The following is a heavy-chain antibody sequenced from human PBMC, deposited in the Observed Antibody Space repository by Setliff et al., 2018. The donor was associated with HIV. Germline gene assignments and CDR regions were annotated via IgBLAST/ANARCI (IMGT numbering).Heavy chain of an antibody. Sequence: SETLSLTCTVSGASISSFYWSWIRQPPGKGLDWIGYIYYSGSTNYNPSLKSRVTMSVDTSKNRFSLKLNSVTAADTAVYYCARAKAVGGVIITGGLDVWGQGTTVTVSS. CDR2: IYYSGST. CDR3: ARAKAVGGVIITGGLDV. V-gene: IGHV4-59*08. D-gene: IGHD3-16*02. J-gene: IGHJ6*02. CDR1: GASISSFY.